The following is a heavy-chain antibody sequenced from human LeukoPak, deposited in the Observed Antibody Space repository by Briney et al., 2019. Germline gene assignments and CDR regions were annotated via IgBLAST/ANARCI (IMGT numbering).Heavy chain of an antibody. CDR3: ARVKTMIIVVSLFDY. D-gene: IGHD3-22*01. J-gene: IGHJ4*02. V-gene: IGHV1-2*02. CDR1: GYTFTGYY. Sequence: ASVKVSCKASGYTFTGYYMHWVRQAPGQGVEWMGWINPNSCGTNYAQQFQGRLTMTSDTSISTAYMELSRLRSDDTAVYYCARVKTMIIVVSLFDYWGQGTLVTVSS. CDR2: INPNSCGT.